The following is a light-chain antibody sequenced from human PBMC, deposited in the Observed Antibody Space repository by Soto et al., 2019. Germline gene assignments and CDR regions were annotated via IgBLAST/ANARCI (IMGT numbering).Light chain of an antibody. CDR2: QDT. Sequence: SYELTQPPSMSVSPGQTATIACSGDKLGDKYVCWYQQKSGDSPILVIYQDTKRPSGIPERFSGSNSGSTATLTISGTQSIDEADYYCQAWDGGTVVFGGGTKLTVL. V-gene: IGLV3-1*01. CDR3: QAWDGGTVV. CDR1: KLGDKY. J-gene: IGLJ2*01.